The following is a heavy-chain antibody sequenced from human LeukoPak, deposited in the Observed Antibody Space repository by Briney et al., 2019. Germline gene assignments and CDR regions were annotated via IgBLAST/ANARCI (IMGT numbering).Heavy chain of an antibody. D-gene: IGHD6-13*01. V-gene: IGHV4-39*01. CDR1: GDSISSTSYY. CDR2: ISYSGST. J-gene: IGHJ4*02. CDR3: ATVPFTSSWGHNFDY. Sequence: SETLSLTCTVSGDSISSTSYYWGWIRQPPGKGLECIASISYSGSTYYNPSLKSRVTISVDTSKNQLSLKLSSVTAADTAVYYCATVPFTSSWGHNFDYWGQGTLVTVSS.